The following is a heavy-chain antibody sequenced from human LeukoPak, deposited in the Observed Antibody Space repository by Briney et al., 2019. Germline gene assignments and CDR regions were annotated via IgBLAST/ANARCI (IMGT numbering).Heavy chain of an antibody. CDR2: INSDGSST. J-gene: IGHJ3*02. D-gene: IGHD5-24*01. CDR1: GFTFSSYW. V-gene: IGHV3-74*01. Sequence: GGSLRLSCAASGFTFSSYWMHWVRQAPGKGLVWVSRINSDGSSTSYADSVKGRFTISRDNAKNPLYLQMNSLRAEDTAVYYCARLIEIDAFDIWGQGTMVTVSS. CDR3: ARLIEIDAFDI.